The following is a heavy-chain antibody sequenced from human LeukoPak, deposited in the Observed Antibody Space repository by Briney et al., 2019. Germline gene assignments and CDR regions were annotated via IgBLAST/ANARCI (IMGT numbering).Heavy chain of an antibody. CDR2: IYDSGST. J-gene: IGHJ3*02. D-gene: IGHD1-26*01. CDR1: GGSISSYY. CDR3: ARDVSIGSLGVFDI. Sequence: SETLSLTCTVSGGSISSYYWSWLRQPPGKGLEWIGYIYDSGSTNYNPSLKSRVTISVDTSKNQFSLKLTSVTAADTAVYYCARDVSIGSLGVFDIWGQGTMVTVSS. V-gene: IGHV4-59*01.